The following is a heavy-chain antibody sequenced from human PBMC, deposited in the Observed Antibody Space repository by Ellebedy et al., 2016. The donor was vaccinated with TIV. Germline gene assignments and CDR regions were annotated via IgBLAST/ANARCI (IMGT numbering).Heavy chain of an antibody. Sequence: GESLKISCEASGFNFRSYWMSWVRQAPGKGLEWVANIYQDGSEQYYVDSVKGRFTISRDNAKNSVYLHMNSLRAEDTAVYYCARRGSYGDYSVQVNSWFDLWGQGTLVTVSS. CDR3: ARRGSYGDYSVQVNSWFDL. CDR1: GFNFRSYW. CDR2: IYQDGSEQ. D-gene: IGHD4-17*01. J-gene: IGHJ5*02. V-gene: IGHV3-7*01.